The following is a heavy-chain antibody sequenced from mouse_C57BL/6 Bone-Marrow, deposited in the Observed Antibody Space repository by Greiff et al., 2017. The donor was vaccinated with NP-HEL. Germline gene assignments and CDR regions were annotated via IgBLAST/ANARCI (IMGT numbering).Heavy chain of an antibody. CDR2: IHPNSGST. CDR3: ARRGNDYDVDGWFAY. V-gene: IGHV1-64*01. CDR1: GYTFTSYW. D-gene: IGHD2-4*01. Sequence: QVQLQQPGAELVKPGASVKLSCKASGYTFTSYWMHWVKQRPGQGLEWIGMIHPNSGSTNYNEKFKSKATLTVDKSSSTAYMQLSSLTSEDSAVYYCARRGNDYDVDGWFAYWGQGTLVTVSA. J-gene: IGHJ3*01.